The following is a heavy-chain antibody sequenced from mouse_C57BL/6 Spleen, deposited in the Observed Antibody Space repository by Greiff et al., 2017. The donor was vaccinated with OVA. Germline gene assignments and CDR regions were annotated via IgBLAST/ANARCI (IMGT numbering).Heavy chain of an antibody. V-gene: IGHV5-6*02. CDR1: GFTFSSYG. D-gene: IGHD3-2*02. Sequence: DVKLVESGGDLVKPGGSLKLSCAASGFTFSSYGMSWVRQTPDKRLEWVATISSGGSYTYYPDSVKGRFTISRENAKNTLYLQMSSLKSEDTAMYYCARGRGDSSGYGAYWGQGTLVTVSA. CDR3: ARGRGDSSGYGAY. J-gene: IGHJ3*01. CDR2: ISSGGSYT.